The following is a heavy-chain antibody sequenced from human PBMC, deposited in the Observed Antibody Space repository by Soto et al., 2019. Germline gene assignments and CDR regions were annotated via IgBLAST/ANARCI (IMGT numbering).Heavy chain of an antibody. J-gene: IGHJ5*02. CDR1: GGTFSSYA. CDR3: ASSYYYDSSGPLGDWFDP. CDR2: IIPIFGTA. D-gene: IGHD3-22*01. Sequence: SVKVSCKAAGGTFSSYAISWVRQAPGQGLEWMGGIIPIFGTANYAQKFQGRVTITADESTSTAYMELSSLRSEDTAVYYCASSYYYDSSGPLGDWFDPWGQGTLVTVYS. V-gene: IGHV1-69*13.